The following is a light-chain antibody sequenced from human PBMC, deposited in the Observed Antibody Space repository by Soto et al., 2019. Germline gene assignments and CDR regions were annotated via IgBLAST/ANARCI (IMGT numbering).Light chain of an antibody. J-gene: IGKJ2*01. V-gene: IGKV1-33*01. CDR1: QDISNY. CDR2: DAS. Sequence: DIQMTQSPSSLSASVGDRVTITCQASQDISNYLNWYQQKPGKAPKLLIYDASNLETGVPSRFSGSGSGTEFTFTISSLQPEDNATYYCQQYDNLPMYTFGQGTKLEIK. CDR3: QQYDNLPMYT.